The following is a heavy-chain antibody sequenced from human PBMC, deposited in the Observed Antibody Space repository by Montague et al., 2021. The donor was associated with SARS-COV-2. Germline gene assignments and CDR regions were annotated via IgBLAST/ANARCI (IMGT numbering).Heavy chain of an antibody. Sequence: TLSLTCTVSGGSVRSGSYYWSWIRQPAGKGLEWIGRIYSSGSTNYNPSLKSRVTISVDTSKNQFSLKLSSVTAADTAVYYCASVYTVTYYFDYWGRGTLATSPQ. D-gene: IGHD4-17*01. CDR1: GGSVRSGSYY. J-gene: IGHJ4*02. CDR3: ASVYTVTYYFDY. V-gene: IGHV4-61*02. CDR2: IYSSGST.